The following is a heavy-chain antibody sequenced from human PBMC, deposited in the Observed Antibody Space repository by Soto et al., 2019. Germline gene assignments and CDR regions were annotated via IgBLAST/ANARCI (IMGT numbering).Heavy chain of an antibody. J-gene: IGHJ4*02. V-gene: IGHV3-23*01. CDR2: ISGSGGST. CDR1: GFTFSSYA. CDR3: AKDTYDFWSGYYGAPYDY. Sequence: TGGSLRLSCAASGFTFSSYAMSWVRQAPGKGLEWVSAISGSGGSTYYADSVKGRFTISRDNSKNTLYLQMNSLRAEDTAVYYCAKDTYDFWSGYYGAPYDYWGQGTLVTVSS. D-gene: IGHD3-3*01.